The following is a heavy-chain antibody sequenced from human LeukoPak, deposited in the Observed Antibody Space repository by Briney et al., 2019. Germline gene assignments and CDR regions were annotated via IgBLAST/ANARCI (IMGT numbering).Heavy chain of an antibody. V-gene: IGHV4-61*02. Sequence: PSQTLSLTCTVSGGSISRGSYYWSWIRQPAGKGLEWIGRIYTSGSTNYNPSLKSRVTISVDTSKNQFSLKLSSVTAADTAVYYCARGFGYCSGGSCYSGVAGFDYWGQGTLVTVSS. CDR1: GGSISRGSYY. CDR3: ARGFGYCSGGSCYSGVAGFDY. CDR2: IYTSGST. D-gene: IGHD2-15*01. J-gene: IGHJ4*02.